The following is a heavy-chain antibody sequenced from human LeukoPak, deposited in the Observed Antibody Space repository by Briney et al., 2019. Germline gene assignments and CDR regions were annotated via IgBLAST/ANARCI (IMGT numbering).Heavy chain of an antibody. CDR2: INAGNGNT. V-gene: IGHV1-3*01. CDR3: ARDSVDYGVRIGLDY. Sequence: GASVKVSCKASGYTFTSYAMHWVRQAPGQRLEWMGWINAGNGNTKYSQKFQGRVTITRDTSASTAYMELSSLRSEDTAVYYCARDSVDYGVRIGLDYWGQGTLVTVSS. D-gene: IGHD4-17*01. CDR1: GYTFTSYA. J-gene: IGHJ4*02.